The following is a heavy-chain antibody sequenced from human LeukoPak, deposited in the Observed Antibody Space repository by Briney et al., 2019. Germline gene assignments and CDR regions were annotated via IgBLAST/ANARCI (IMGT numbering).Heavy chain of an antibody. V-gene: IGHV3-11*04. CDR1: GFTFSDYY. D-gene: IGHD3-22*01. J-gene: IGHJ4*02. Sequence: PGGSLRLSSAASGFTFSDYYMSWIRQAPGKGLEWVSYISSSGSTIYYADSVKGRFTISRDNAKNSLYLQMNSLRAEDTAVYYCARSLYYFDSSGSDYWGQGTLVTGSS. CDR3: ARSLYYFDSSGSDY. CDR2: ISSSGSTI.